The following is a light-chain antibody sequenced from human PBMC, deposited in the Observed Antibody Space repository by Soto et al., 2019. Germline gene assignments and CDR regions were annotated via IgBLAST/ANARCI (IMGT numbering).Light chain of an antibody. J-gene: IGKJ4*01. CDR1: QDIRNY. Sequence: DIRMTQSQSSLSASVGDRVTSACRASQDIRNYLAWYQQKPGKVPKLLISAASTLQPRVPSRFSGSGSGTDFTLTISSLQPEDVATYYCQKYNGAPLTFGGGTKVEIK. CDR3: QKYNGAPLT. CDR2: AAS. V-gene: IGKV1-27*01.